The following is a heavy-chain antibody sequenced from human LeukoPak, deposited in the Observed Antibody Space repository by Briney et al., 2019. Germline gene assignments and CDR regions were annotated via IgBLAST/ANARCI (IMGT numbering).Heavy chain of an antibody. J-gene: IGHJ4*02. CDR1: GYTFTSYG. D-gene: IGHD3-16*01. Sequence: SVKVSCKASGYTFTSYGISWVRQAPGQGLEWMGGIIPIFGTANYAQKFQGRVTITADESTSTAYMELSSLRSEDTAVYYCARGPQQYYDYVWTENYFDYWGQGTLVTVSS. V-gene: IGHV1-69*13. CDR3: ARGPQQYYDYVWTENYFDY. CDR2: IIPIFGTA.